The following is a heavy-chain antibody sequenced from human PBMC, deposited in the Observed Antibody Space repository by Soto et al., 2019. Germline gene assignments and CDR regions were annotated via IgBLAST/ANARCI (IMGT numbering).Heavy chain of an antibody. Sequence: SETLSLTCTVSGGSISSGGYYWSWIRQHPGKGLEWIGYIYYSGSTYYNPSLKSRVTISVDTSKNQFSLKLSSVTAADTAVYYCAREARGYSYGYFDYWGQGTLVTVSS. V-gene: IGHV4-31*03. D-gene: IGHD5-18*01. CDR2: IYYSGST. CDR1: GGSISSGGYY. CDR3: AREARGYSYGYFDY. J-gene: IGHJ4*02.